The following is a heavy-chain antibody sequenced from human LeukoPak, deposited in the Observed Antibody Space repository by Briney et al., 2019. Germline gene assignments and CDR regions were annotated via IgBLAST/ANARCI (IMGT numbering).Heavy chain of an antibody. CDR3: ARDLHGDY. CDR2: ISSSSSTI. V-gene: IGHV3-48*01. Sequence: GGSLRLSCAASGFAFSSYSMNWVRQAPGKGLEWVSYISSSSSTIYYADSVKGRFTISRDNAKNSLYLQMNSLRAEDTAVYYCARDLHGDYWGQGTLVTVSS. CDR1: GFAFSSYS. J-gene: IGHJ4*02.